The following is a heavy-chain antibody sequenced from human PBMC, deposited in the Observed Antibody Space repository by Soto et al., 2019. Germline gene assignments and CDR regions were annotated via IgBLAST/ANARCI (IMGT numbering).Heavy chain of an antibody. CDR1: GFTFSNAW. CDR3: TTDPPSPGTHGGPWYYYYYYLDV. V-gene: IGHV3-15*01. J-gene: IGHJ6*03. CDR2: IKSKTDGGTT. Sequence: GGSLRLSCAASGFTFSNAWMSWVRQAPGKGLEWVGRIKSKTDGGTTDYAAPVKGRFTISRDDSKNTLYLQMNSLKAEDTAVYYCTTDPPSPGTHGGPWYYYYYYLDVWGKGTTVTVSS. D-gene: IGHD3-16*01.